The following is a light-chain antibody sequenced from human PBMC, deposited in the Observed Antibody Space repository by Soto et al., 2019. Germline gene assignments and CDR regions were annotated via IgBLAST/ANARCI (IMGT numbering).Light chain of an antibody. CDR3: CSYAGSSNV. J-gene: IGLJ1*01. Sequence: QSALTQPRSVSGSPGQSVTISCTGISSGVGGYNFVSWYQQHPGKAPKLILYDVRKWPSGVPDRFSGSKSGNTASLTISGLQAEDEADYYCCSYAGSSNVFGTGTKLTVL. CDR2: DVR. CDR1: SSGVGGYNF. V-gene: IGLV2-11*01.